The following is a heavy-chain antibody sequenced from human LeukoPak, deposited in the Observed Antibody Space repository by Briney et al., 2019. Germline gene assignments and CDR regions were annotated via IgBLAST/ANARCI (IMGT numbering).Heavy chain of an antibody. CDR2: IYHSGST. CDR1: GGSISSGGYS. J-gene: IGHJ6*02. CDR3: ARADLRYDSSGYYYYYGMDV. V-gene: IGHV4-30-2*01. D-gene: IGHD3-22*01. Sequence: PSQTLSLTCAVSGGSISSGGYSWSWIRQPPGKGLEWIGYIYHSGSTYYNPSLKSRVTISVDRSKNQFSLKLSSVTAAVTAVYYCARADLRYDSSGYYYYYGMDVWGQGTTVTVSS.